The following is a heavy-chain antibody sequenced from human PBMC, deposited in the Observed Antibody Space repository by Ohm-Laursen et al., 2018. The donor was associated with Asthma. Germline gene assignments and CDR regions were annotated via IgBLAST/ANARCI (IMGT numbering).Heavy chain of an antibody. CDR1: GFTLSDYY. D-gene: IGHD2-15*01. CDR2: ISRSSSFT. J-gene: IGHJ4*02. Sequence: GSLRLSCAAASGFTLSDYYMIWIRLAPGKGLEWVSIISRSSSFTNYADSVKGRFTISRDNAKNSLYLQVNSLRAEDTAVYFCARVVLEAAIIDYWGQGTLVTVSS. V-gene: IGHV3-11*06. CDR3: ARVVLEAAIIDY.